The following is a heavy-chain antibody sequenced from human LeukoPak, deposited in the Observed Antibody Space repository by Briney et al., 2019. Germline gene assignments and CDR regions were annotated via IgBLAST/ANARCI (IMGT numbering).Heavy chain of an antibody. Sequence: QTGGSLRLSCAASGFTFSSYGMHWVRQAPGKGLEWVAVIWYDGSNKYYADSVKGRFTISRDNSKNTLYLQMNSLRAEDTAVYYCARDPSKLLGSSGYVDYWGQGTLVTVSS. CDR3: ARDPSKLLGSSGYVDY. J-gene: IGHJ4*02. V-gene: IGHV3-33*08. CDR2: IWYDGSNK. CDR1: GFTFSSYG. D-gene: IGHD3-22*01.